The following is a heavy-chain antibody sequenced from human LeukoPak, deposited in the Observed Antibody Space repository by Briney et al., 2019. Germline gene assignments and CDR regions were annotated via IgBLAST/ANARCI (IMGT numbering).Heavy chain of an antibody. Sequence: GGSLRLSCAASGFPFSDYYMSWIRQAPGKGLEWVSYISSSGSTIYYADSVKGRFTISRDNAKNSLYLQMNSLRAEDTAVYYCARDKYYDFWSGYYRFDPWGQGTLVTVSS. CDR2: ISSSGSTI. D-gene: IGHD3-3*01. CDR3: ARDKYYDFWSGYYRFDP. V-gene: IGHV3-11*04. CDR1: GFPFSDYY. J-gene: IGHJ5*02.